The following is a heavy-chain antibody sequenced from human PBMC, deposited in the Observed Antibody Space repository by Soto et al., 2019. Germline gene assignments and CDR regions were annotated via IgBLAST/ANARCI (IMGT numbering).Heavy chain of an antibody. Sequence: QVQQQQWGARLLKPSETLSLTCAEYGRSMSGYNWSWLRRSPVRGLEWIGEIGPTGDTNYGPSFMSRLTVSVDTSKYALSLRLTQVTAADTATYLCARNGVGFGFDIWGLGTMVSVSS. D-gene: IGHD3-10*01. J-gene: IGHJ3*02. CDR2: IGPTGDT. CDR3: ARNGVGFGFDI. V-gene: IGHV4-34*02. CDR1: GRSMSGYN.